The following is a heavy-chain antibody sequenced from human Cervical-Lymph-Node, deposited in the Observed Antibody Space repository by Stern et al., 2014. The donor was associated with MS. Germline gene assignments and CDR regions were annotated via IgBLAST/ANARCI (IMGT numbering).Heavy chain of an antibody. V-gene: IGHV5-51*01. CDR2: IYPGDSDT. CDR3: ARRGMDV. CDR1: GYSFNIYW. Sequence: VQLVQSGAEVKKPGESLTISCKGFGYSFNIYWIAWVRQRPGKGLEWMGIIYPGDSDTGYSPSFQGQVTFSVDKSISTAYLQWSSLKPSDTATYFCARRGMDVWGQGTSVTVSS. J-gene: IGHJ6*02.